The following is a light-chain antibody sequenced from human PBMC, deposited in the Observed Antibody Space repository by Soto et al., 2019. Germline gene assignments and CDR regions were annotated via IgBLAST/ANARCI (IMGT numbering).Light chain of an antibody. Sequence: IVMTQSPDSLAVSLGERATITCLASQGISSYLAWYQQKPGKAPKLLIYAASTLQSGVPSRFSGSGSGTDFTLTISCLQSEDFATYYCQQYYSYPRTFGQGTRLEIK. CDR2: AAS. CDR1: QGISSY. CDR3: QQYYSYPRT. J-gene: IGKJ5*01. V-gene: IGKV1-8*01.